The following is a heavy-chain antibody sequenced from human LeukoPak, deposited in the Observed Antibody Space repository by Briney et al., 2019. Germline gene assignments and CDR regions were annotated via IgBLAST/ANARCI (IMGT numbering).Heavy chain of an antibody. CDR2: INPIFGTA. Sequence: SVNVSCKASGGTFSSCAISWVRQAPGQGLEWMGGINPIFGTANYAQKFQGRVTITADESTSTAYMELSSLRSEDTAVYYCARGSEGLSPRRDYGDYVFVRWGQGTLVTVSS. J-gene: IGHJ4*02. CDR3: ARGSEGLSPRRDYGDYVFVR. D-gene: IGHD4-17*01. V-gene: IGHV1-69*13. CDR1: GGTFSSCA.